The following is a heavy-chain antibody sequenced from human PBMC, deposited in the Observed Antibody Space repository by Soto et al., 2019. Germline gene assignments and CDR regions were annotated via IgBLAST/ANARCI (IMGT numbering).Heavy chain of an antibody. CDR3: ARDESDGYDHWFDP. V-gene: IGHV4-59*01. Sequence: QVQLQESGPGLVKPSETLSLTCTVSGGSISSYYWSWIRQPPGKGLEWIGYIYYSGSTNYNPSLKSRVTISVDTSKNQFSLKLSSVTAADTAVYYCARDESDGYDHWFDPWGQGTLVTVSS. J-gene: IGHJ5*02. CDR2: IYYSGST. CDR1: GGSISSYY. D-gene: IGHD6-19*01.